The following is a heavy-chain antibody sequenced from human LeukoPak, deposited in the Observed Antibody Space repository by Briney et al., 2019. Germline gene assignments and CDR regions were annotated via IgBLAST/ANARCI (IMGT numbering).Heavy chain of an antibody. CDR3: AREPHGSGLLFDY. CDR2: TYYRSTWLN. D-gene: IGHD6-19*01. CDR1: GDSVSSNSAA. J-gene: IGHJ4*02. Sequence: SQTLSLTCAISGDSVSSNSAAWNWIRQSPSRGLEWLGRTYYRSTWLNDYAASLKSRISINPDTSKNQFSLQLDSVTPEDTAVYYCAREPHGSGLLFDYWGRGTLVTVSP. V-gene: IGHV6-1*01.